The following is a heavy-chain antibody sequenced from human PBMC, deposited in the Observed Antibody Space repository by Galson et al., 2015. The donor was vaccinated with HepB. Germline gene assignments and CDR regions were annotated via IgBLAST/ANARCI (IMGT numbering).Heavy chain of an antibody. D-gene: IGHD3-10*01. V-gene: IGHV3-48*04. Sequence: CADSGFTFSSNRMNWVRQAPGKGLEWVSYISSSSSTLYYADSVKGRFTISRDNAKNSLYLQMNSLRAEDTAIYYCARVKRGEWYSFYYYGMDVWGQGTTVTVSS. J-gene: IGHJ6*02. CDR2: ISSSSSTL. CDR1: GFTFSSNR. CDR3: ARVKRGEWYSFYYYGMDV.